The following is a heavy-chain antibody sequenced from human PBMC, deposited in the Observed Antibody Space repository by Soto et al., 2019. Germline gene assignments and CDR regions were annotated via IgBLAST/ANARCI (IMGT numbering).Heavy chain of an antibody. CDR1: GFTFSTYS. D-gene: IGHD3-16*01. CDR3: AREEDTLIAAARYVGEHGVAV. V-gene: IGHV3-21*01. Sequence: EVQLVESGGGLVKPGGSLTLSCAASGFTFSTYSMSWVRQAPGKGLEWVSSVSSSSSYIYYADSVKGRFTVSRDNATTSLLLQMNGLRAEDTGGYYCAREEDTLIAAARYVGEHGVAVWGQGTTVTVSS. J-gene: IGHJ6*01. CDR2: VSSSSSYI.